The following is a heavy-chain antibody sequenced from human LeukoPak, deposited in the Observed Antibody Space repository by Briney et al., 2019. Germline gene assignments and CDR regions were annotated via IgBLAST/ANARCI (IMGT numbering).Heavy chain of an antibody. CDR2: IYTSGST. CDR3: ARDPGSSSPAYYYMDV. J-gene: IGHJ6*03. Sequence: SETLSLTCTVSGGSISSYYWSWIRQPAGKGLEWIGRIYTSGSTNYNPSLKSRVTMSVDTSKNQFSLKLSSVTAADTAVYYCARDPGSSSPAYYYMDVWGKGTTVTVSS. CDR1: GGSISSYY. V-gene: IGHV4-4*07. D-gene: IGHD6-13*01.